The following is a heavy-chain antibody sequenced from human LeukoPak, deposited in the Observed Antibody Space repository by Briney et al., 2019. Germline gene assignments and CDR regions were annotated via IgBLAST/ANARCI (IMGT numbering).Heavy chain of an antibody. CDR3: ASWGSGSFYEY. CDR1: GLNVRSNY. J-gene: IGHJ4*02. CDR2: FFGGGGT. D-gene: IGHD1-26*01. V-gene: IGHV3-66*01. Sequence: GSLELSCAASGLNVRSNYISWVRPAPGKGLDWVAVFFGGGGTHYADSVKGRFTISRDQSKNTFHLQMNTVRVEDTAVYFCASWGSGSFYEYWGQGTLVTVSA.